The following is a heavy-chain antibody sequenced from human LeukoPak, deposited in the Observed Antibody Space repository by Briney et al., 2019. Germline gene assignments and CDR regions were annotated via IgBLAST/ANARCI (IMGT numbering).Heavy chain of an antibody. D-gene: IGHD7-27*01. J-gene: IGHJ3*02. CDR3: ARTLGIDASDI. Sequence: SETLSLTCTVSGGSISSGDYYWSWIRQPPGKGLEWIGYIYYSGSTYYNPSLKSRVTISVDTSKNQFSLKLSSVTAADTAVYYCARTLGIDASDIWGQGTMVTVSS. V-gene: IGHV4-30-4*01. CDR1: GGSISSGDYY. CDR2: IYYSGST.